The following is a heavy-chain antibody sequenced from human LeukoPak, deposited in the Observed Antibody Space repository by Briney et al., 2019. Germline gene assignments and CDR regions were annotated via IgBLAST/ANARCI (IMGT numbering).Heavy chain of an antibody. Sequence: SETLSLTCSVSGGSFSNNFWSWVRQPAGKGLEWIGRIYPSGNTNYNPSLKSRVTLSVDTSKTQFSLNLSSVTAADTAVYYCAREDSGSYYNYYYFYMDVWGKGTTVTISS. CDR1: GGSFSNNF. V-gene: IGHV4-4*07. J-gene: IGHJ6*03. CDR2: IYPSGNT. CDR3: AREDSGSYYNYYYFYMDV. D-gene: IGHD3-10*01.